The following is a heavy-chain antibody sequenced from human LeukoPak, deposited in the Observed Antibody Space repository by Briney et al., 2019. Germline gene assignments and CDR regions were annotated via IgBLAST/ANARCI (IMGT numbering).Heavy chain of an antibody. CDR2: VYYSGST. D-gene: IGHD4-11*01. J-gene: IGHJ4*02. V-gene: IGHV4-59*01. CDR3: AKDLDYTTYGYYFDY. Sequence: VKPSETLSLTCTVSGGSISSFYWSWIRQPPGKGLEWIGYVYYSGSTNYNPSLKSRVTISVDTSKKQFSLKLSSVTAADTAVYYCAKDLDYTTYGYYFDYWGQGTLVTVSS. CDR1: GGSISSFY.